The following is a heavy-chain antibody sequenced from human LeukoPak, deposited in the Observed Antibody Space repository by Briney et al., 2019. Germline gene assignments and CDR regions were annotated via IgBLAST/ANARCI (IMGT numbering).Heavy chain of an antibody. J-gene: IGHJ6*03. CDR1: GGSISSSSYY. Sequence: SETLSLTCTVSGGSISSSSYYWGWIRQPPGKGLEWIGSIYYSGSTYYNPSLKSRVTISVDTSKNQFSLKLSSVTAADTAVYYCARLSPYYYYMDVWGKGTTATISS. V-gene: IGHV4-39*01. CDR2: IYYSGST. CDR3: ARLSPYYYYMDV.